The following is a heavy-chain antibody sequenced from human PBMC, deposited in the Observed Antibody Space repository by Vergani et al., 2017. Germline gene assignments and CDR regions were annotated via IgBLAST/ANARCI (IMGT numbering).Heavy chain of an antibody. J-gene: IGHJ1*01. V-gene: IGHV1-69*01. CDR3: ARVRMATRTREYFQH. D-gene: IGHD5-24*01. CDR1: GGTFSSYA. CDR2: IIPIFGTA. Sequence: QVQLVQSGAEVKKPGSSVKVSCKASGGTFSSYAISWVRQAPGQGLEWMGGIIPIFGTANYAQKFQGRVTITADESTSTAYMELSSLRSEDTAVSYCARVRMATRTREYFQHWGQGTLVTVSS.